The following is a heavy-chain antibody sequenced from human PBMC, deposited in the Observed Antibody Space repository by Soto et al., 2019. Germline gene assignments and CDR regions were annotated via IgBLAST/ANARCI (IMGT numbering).Heavy chain of an antibody. CDR2: ISYDGNSK. V-gene: IGHV3-30-3*01. CDR3: ARDISGSYSSDY. J-gene: IGHJ4*02. CDR1: GFSFSSHA. D-gene: IGHD1-26*01. Sequence: QVQLVESGGGVVQPGKSLRLSCAASGFSFSSHAMHWVRQAPGKGLEWVAVISYDGNSKSYADSVKGRFTISRDNSKNTLYLQMNSLSAEDTAVYDCARDISGSYSSDYWGQGTLVTVSS.